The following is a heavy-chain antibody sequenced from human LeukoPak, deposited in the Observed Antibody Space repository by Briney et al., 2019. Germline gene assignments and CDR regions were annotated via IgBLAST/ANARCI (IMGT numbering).Heavy chain of an antibody. J-gene: IGHJ4*02. CDR1: GGSISRSNW. V-gene: IGHV4-4*02. Sequence: PSGTLSLTCAVSGGSISRSNWWSWVRQPPGKGLEWIGEIYHSGSTNYNPSLKSRVTISVDKSKNQFSLKLSSVTAADTAVYYCAGGHSGYDSGPHYWGQGTLVTVSS. CDR2: IYHSGST. CDR3: AGGHSGYDSGPHY. D-gene: IGHD5-12*01.